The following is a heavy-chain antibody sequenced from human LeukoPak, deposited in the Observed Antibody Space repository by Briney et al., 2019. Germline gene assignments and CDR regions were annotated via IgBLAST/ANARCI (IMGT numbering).Heavy chain of an antibody. CDR1: GDSISSCSYY. CDR2: IYTSSST. V-gene: IGHV4-61*02. Sequence: SETLSLTCSVSGDSISSCSYYWSWIRQPAGKGLEGIGRIYTSSSTYYIPSLNSLLTISVDTSKNLFSLRLSSVTAADTAVYYCASGWGGVSVVRGVIMPPWFDPGRQGTLVPVS. D-gene: IGHD3-10*01. J-gene: IGHJ5*02. CDR3: ASGWGGVSVVRGVIMPPWFDP.